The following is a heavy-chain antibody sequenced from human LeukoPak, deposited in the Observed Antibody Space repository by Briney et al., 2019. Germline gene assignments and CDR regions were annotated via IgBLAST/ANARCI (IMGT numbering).Heavy chain of an antibody. Sequence: SETLSLTCTVSGGSISSSSYYWGWIRQPPGKGLEWIGSIYYSGSTYYNPSLKSRVTISVDTSKNQFSLKLSSVTAADTAVHYCATAAAATDYWGQGTLVTVSS. D-gene: IGHD6-13*01. CDR2: IYYSGST. CDR3: ATAAAATDY. J-gene: IGHJ4*02. CDR1: GGSISSSSYY. V-gene: IGHV4-39*07.